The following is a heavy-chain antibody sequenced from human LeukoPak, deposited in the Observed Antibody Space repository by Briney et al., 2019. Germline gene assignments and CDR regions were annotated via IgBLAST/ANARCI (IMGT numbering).Heavy chain of an antibody. CDR1: GGSISSGDYY. V-gene: IGHV4-30-4*01. Sequence: SETRSLTCTVSGGSISSGDYYWSWIRQPPGKGLEWIGYIYYSGSTYYNPSLKSRVTISVDTSKNQFSLKLSSVTAADTAVYYCARVRYSLNWFDPWGQGTPVTVSS. J-gene: IGHJ5*02. D-gene: IGHD6-13*01. CDR3: ARVRYSLNWFDP. CDR2: IYYSGST.